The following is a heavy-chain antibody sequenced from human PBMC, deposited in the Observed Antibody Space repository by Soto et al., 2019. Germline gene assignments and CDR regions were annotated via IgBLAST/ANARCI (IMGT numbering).Heavy chain of an antibody. CDR3: ARVTMVIRDSDNFGVDV. CDR1: GFPISSPYS. Sequence: SETLSLTCLVSGFPISSPYSWWWIRQPPGKGLEWIGSISHTGTTSYSPSLTSRVSISVETSKNKVSLKLTSVRAADTDVYFCARVTMVIRDSDNFGVDVWGHGTTVTV. D-gene: IGHD4-17*01. CDR2: ISHTGTT. V-gene: IGHV4-38-2*02. J-gene: IGHJ6*02.